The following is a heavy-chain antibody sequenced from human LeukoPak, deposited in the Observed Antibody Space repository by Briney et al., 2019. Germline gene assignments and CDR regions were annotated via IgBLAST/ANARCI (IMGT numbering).Heavy chain of an antibody. V-gene: IGHV4-59*05. Sequence: SETLSLTCAVSGGSFSGYYWTWIRQPPGKGLEWIGSIYYSGSTYYNPSLKSRVTISVDTSKNQFSLKLSSVTAADTAVYCCAPTYYYDSSGYFGWGQGTLVTVSS. CDR2: IYYSGST. CDR1: GGSFSGYY. D-gene: IGHD3-22*01. CDR3: APTYYYDSSGYFG. J-gene: IGHJ4*02.